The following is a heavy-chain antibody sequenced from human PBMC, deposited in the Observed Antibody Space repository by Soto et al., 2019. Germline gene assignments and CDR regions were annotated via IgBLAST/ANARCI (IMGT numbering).Heavy chain of an antibody. J-gene: IGHJ6*02. D-gene: IGHD4-17*01. V-gene: IGHV1-2*02. Sequence: ASVKVSCKASGYTFTGYYMHWVRQAPGQGLEWMGWINPNSGGTNYAQKFQGRVTMTRDTSISTAYMELSRLRSDDTDVYYCAPLGHGDYESEYYYGMDVWGQGTTVTVSS. CDR1: GYTFTGYY. CDR3: APLGHGDYESEYYYGMDV. CDR2: INPNSGGT.